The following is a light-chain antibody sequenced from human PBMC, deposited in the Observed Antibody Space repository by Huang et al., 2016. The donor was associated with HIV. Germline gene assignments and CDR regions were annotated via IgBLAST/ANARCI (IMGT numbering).Light chain of an antibody. CDR2: AAS. Sequence: DIQMTQSPSSLSASVGDRVTITCRASQSIAKYLNWYQHKPGKAQKVLIYAASSLQSEGPSRFSGSGSGTDFTLTISNLQSDDFATYYCQHSFSTPWTFGQGTKVEIE. J-gene: IGKJ1*01. CDR3: QHSFSTPWT. V-gene: IGKV1-39*01. CDR1: QSIAKY.